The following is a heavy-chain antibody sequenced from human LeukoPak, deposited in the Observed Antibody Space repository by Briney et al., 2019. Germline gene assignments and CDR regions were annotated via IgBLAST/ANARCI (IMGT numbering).Heavy chain of an antibody. CDR3: APDLRGAAWSLDY. CDR1: GFTFSSHA. D-gene: IGHD2-15*01. J-gene: IGHJ4*02. CDR2: IDNIGSSK. Sequence: GGSLRLSCAVSGFTFSSHAMSWVRQAPGKGLEWVSAIDNIGSSKFYADSVKGRFTISRDNSKNTLYLQMNSLTAEDTAVYYCAPDLRGAAWSLDYWGQGTLVTVSS. V-gene: IGHV3-23*05.